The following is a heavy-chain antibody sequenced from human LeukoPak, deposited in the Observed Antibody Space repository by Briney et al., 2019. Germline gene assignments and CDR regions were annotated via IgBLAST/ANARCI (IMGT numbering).Heavy chain of an antibody. CDR2: ISWNSGSI. CDR3: AKDIGRGYSSGPGN. CDR1: GFTFDDYA. D-gene: IGHD6-19*01. V-gene: IGHV3-9*01. Sequence: GGSLRLSCEASGFTFDDYAMHWVRQAPGKGLEWVSGISWNSGSIGYADSVKGRFTISRDNAKNSLYLQMNSLRAEDTALYYCAKDIGRGYSSGPGNWGQGTLVTVSS. J-gene: IGHJ4*02.